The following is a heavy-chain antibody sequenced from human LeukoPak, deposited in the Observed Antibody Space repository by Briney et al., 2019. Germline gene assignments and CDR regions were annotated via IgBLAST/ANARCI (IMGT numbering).Heavy chain of an antibody. CDR3: AKPQVFWSGYLG. V-gene: IGHV3-48*01. D-gene: IGHD3-3*01. CDR2: ISSSGSTI. J-gene: IGHJ4*02. CDR1: GFTFDGYN. Sequence: GGSLRPSCAAAGFTFDGYNMNWVRQAPGKGLEWFSYISSSGSTIYYADSVKGPFTISTDNSKNPPYLQMNSLLAEDTAVYYCAKPQVFWSGYLGWGQGTLVTVSS.